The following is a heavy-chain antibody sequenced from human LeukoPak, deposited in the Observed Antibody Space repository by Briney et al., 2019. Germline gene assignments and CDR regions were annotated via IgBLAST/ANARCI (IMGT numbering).Heavy chain of an antibody. D-gene: IGHD3-16*01. V-gene: IGHV3-48*03. CDR2: ISSSGSTI. CDR3: ARDHVMAFDY. J-gene: IGHJ4*02. Sequence: GGSLRLSCAASGFTFSSYEMNWVRQAPGKGLEWVSYISSSGSTIYYADSVKGRFTTSRDNAKNSLYLPMNSLRAEDTAVYYCARDHVMAFDYWGQGTLVTVSS. CDR1: GFTFSSYE.